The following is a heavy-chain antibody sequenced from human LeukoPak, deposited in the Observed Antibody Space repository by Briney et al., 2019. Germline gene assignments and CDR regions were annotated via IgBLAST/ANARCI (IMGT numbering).Heavy chain of an antibody. CDR2: IRSKAYGGTT. J-gene: IGHJ3*02. CDR3: TRDRRVNWGSDAFDI. D-gene: IGHD3-16*01. V-gene: IGHV3-49*03. CDR1: GFTFADYA. Sequence: GESRRLSWTPAGFTFADYAMSWFRQAPGKLLGWVGFIRSKAYGGTTEYATAVKGRFTISRDDSKSIAYLQMNSLKNEDTAVYYCTRDRRVNWGSDAFDIWGQGTMVTVSS.